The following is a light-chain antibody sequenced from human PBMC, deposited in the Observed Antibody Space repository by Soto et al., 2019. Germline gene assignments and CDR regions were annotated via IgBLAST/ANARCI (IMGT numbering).Light chain of an antibody. CDR1: QSISNW. CDR2: KAS. CDR3: QQYGSYSWT. J-gene: IGKJ1*01. Sequence: DIQMTQSPSTLSASVGDRVTITCRASQSISNWLAWYQQKPGKAPKLLIYKASSLESGVPSRFIGSGSGTEFTLTISSLQPDDFATYYCQQYGSYSWTFGQGTRVEIK. V-gene: IGKV1-5*03.